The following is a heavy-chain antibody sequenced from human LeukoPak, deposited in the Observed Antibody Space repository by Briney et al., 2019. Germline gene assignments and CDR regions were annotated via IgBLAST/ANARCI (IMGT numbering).Heavy chain of an antibody. D-gene: IGHD1-26*01. CDR3: AKDGGTHFDH. CDR2: ISSSGTTI. CDR1: GFTFRTSG. V-gene: IGHV3-48*01. J-gene: IGHJ4*02. Sequence: GGSLRLSCAASGFTFRTSGMNWVRQAPGKGLEWVSYISSSGTTISYAQSVKGRFTITRDNAQNSLTLHINTLRADDTAVYYCAKDGGTHFDHWGQGTLVTVSS.